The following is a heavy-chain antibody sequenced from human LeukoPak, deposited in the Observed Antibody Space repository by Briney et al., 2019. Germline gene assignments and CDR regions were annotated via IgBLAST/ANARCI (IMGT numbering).Heavy chain of an antibody. V-gene: IGHV3-7*01. CDR1: GFTFSSYW. D-gene: IGHD2-2*01. CDR3: ARDPPYCSSTSCYPYY. CDR2: IKQDGSEK. Sequence: GGSLRLSCAASGFTFSSYWMSWVRQAPGKRLEWVANIKQDGSEKYYVDSVKGRFTISRDNAKNSLYLQMNSLRAEDTAVYYCARDPPYCSSTSCYPYYWGQGTLVTVSS. J-gene: IGHJ4*02.